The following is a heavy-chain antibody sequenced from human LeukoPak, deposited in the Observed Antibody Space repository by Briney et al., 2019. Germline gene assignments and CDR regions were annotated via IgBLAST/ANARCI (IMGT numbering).Heavy chain of an antibody. CDR2: ISYDGSNK. D-gene: IGHD6-19*01. J-gene: IGHJ4*02. Sequence: GGSLRLSCAASGFTFSSYAMHWVRQAPGKGLEWVAVISYDGSNKYYEDSVKGRFTISRDNSKNTLYLQMNSLRAEDTAVYYCARGGGRSIAVAGDLDYWGQGTLVTVSS. V-gene: IGHV3-30-3*01. CDR3: ARGGGRSIAVAGDLDY. CDR1: GFTFSSYA.